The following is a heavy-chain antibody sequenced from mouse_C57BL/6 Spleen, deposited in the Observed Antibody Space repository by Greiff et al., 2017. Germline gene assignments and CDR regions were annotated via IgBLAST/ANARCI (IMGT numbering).Heavy chain of an antibody. Sequence: EVKVVESGGGLVKPGGSLKLSCAASGFTFSDYGMHWVRQAPEKGLEWVAYISSGSSTIYYADTVKGRFTISRDNATNTLFMQMTSLRSEDTAMYYCARGGNYDAMDYWGQGTSVTVSS. CDR2: ISSGSSTI. CDR3: ARGGNYDAMDY. CDR1: GFTFSDYG. J-gene: IGHJ4*01. D-gene: IGHD2-1*01. V-gene: IGHV5-17*01.